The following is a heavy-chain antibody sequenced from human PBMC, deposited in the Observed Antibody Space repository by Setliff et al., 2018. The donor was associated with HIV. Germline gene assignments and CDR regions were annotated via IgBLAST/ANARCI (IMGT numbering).Heavy chain of an antibody. J-gene: IGHJ3*02. CDR3: ARGYGAFDI. CDR1: RGTFSSYG. CDR2: IIPILGIA. Sequence: SVKVSCKASRGTFSSYGFNWVRQAPGQGLEWMGGIIPILGIANYAQKFKGRVTMTTDTSTNTAYMELRSLRSDDTAVYYCARGYGAFDIWGQGTMVTVS. D-gene: IGHD4-17*01. V-gene: IGHV1-69*10.